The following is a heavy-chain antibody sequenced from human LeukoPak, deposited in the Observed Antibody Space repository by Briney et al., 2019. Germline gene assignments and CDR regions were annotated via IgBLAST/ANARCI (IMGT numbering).Heavy chain of an antibody. Sequence: PSETLSLTCAVYGGSFSGYYWSWIRQPPRKGLEWIGEINHSGSTNYNPSLKSRVTISVDTSKNQFSLKLSSVTAADTAVYYCAREYGSGSYYLVRWFDPWGQGTLVTVSS. CDR1: GGSFSGYY. CDR2: INHSGST. V-gene: IGHV4-34*01. CDR3: AREYGSGSYYLVRWFDP. D-gene: IGHD3-10*01. J-gene: IGHJ5*02.